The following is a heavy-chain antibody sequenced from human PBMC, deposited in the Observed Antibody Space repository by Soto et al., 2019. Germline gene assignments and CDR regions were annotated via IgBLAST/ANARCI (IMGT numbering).Heavy chain of an antibody. CDR1: GYSFTTYG. V-gene: IGHV1-18*01. Sequence: ASVKVSCKTSGYSFTTYGINWVRQAPGQGLEWMGWISVHSGSTQSVQKLQGRVTMTTDTSTSTAYMELRSLRSDDTAVYYCARQRQGLYEFWGPGTLGTLSS. CDR2: ISVHSGST. D-gene: IGHD3-3*01. CDR3: ARQRQGLYEF. J-gene: IGHJ4*02.